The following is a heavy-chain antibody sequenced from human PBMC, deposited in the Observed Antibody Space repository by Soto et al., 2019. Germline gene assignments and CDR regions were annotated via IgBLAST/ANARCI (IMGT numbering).Heavy chain of an antibody. CDR3: ARDREYDYIWGSYRYKIFDAFDI. CDR1: GFTFSSYG. Sequence: GGSLRLSCAASGFTFSSYGMHWVRQAPGKGLEWVAVIWYDGSNKYYADSVKGRFTISRDNSKNTLYLQMNSLRAEDTAVYYCARDREYDYIWGSYRYKIFDAFDIWGQGTMVTVSS. CDR2: IWYDGSNK. V-gene: IGHV3-33*01. J-gene: IGHJ3*02. D-gene: IGHD3-16*02.